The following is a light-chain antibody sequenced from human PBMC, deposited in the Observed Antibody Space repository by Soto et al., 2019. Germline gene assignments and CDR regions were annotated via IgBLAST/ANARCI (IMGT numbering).Light chain of an antibody. V-gene: IGKV2-28*01. Sequence: DIVMTQSPLSLPVTPGEPASISCRSSQSLLHSNGYTYLDGYLQKPGQSPQLLIYLGSNRASGVPDRFSGSGSGTDFTLKISRVEAEDVGVYYCMQALQTTWTFGQGTKVEI. CDR3: MQALQTTWT. J-gene: IGKJ1*01. CDR1: QSLLHSNGYTY. CDR2: LGS.